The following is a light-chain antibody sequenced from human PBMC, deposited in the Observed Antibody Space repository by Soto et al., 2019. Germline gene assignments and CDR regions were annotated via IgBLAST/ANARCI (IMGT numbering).Light chain of an antibody. V-gene: IGLV2-14*01. J-gene: IGLJ2*01. CDR3: SSYSSSSTYVV. Sequence: QSALTQPASVSGSPGQSITISCTGTSSDVGGYDFVSWYQQPPGKAPKLMISDVSNRPSGVSNRFSGSKSGNTASLTISGLQAEDEADYYCSSYSSSSTYVVFGGGTKVTVL. CDR2: DVS. CDR1: SSDVGGYDF.